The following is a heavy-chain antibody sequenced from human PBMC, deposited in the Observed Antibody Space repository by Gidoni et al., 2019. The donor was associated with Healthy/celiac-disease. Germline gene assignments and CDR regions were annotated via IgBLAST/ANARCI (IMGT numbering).Heavy chain of an antibody. J-gene: IGHJ1*01. D-gene: IGHD3-3*01. Sequence: QVQLQESGPGLVKPSETLSRTCTVSGGSISSYYWSWIRQPPGKGLEWIGYIYYSGSTNYNPSLKGRVTISVDTSKNQFSLKLSSVTAADTAVYYCARGADYDFWSGYYPVPYFQHWGQGTLVTVSS. CDR3: ARGADYDFWSGYYPVPYFQH. CDR1: GGSISSYY. CDR2: IYYSGST. V-gene: IGHV4-59*01.